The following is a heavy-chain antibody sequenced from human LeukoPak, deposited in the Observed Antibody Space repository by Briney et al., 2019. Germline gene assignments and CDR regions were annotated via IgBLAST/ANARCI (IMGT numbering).Heavy chain of an antibody. D-gene: IGHD2-2*02. V-gene: IGHV3-11*04. J-gene: IGHJ6*03. CDR2: ISSSGSTI. CDR1: GFTFSDYY. CDR3: AKDVVPATINQYYYYYMDV. Sequence: GGSLRLSCAASGFTFSDYYMSWIRQAPGKGLEWVSYISSSGSTIYYADSVKGRFTISRDNAKNSLYLQMNSLRVEDTAVYYCAKDVVPATINQYYYYYMDVWGKGTTVTVSS.